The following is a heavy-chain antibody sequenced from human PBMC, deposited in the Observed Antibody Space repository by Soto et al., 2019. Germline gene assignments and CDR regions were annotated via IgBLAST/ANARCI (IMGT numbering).Heavy chain of an antibody. V-gene: IGHV1-2*04. CDR3: AWGHGYCSITSCRDYYYYYMDV. Sequence: GASGKVSWEEWCSTITGNLLRSGRQAPGQKSEGMGWINPNSGGTNYAQKCQGWVTMTRDTSISTAYMELSRLRSDDTAVYYCAWGHGYCSITSCRDYYYYYMDVWGKGTTVTVSS. CDR2: INPNSGGT. D-gene: IGHD2-2*01. CDR1: CSTITGNL. J-gene: IGHJ6*03.